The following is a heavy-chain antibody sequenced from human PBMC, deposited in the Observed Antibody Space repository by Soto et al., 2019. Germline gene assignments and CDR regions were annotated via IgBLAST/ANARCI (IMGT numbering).Heavy chain of an antibody. CDR1: GFTFSSYG. CDR3: XXXXXXXXXXXXXXXXXXXXXXDV. J-gene: IGHJ6*02. Sequence: QVQLVESGGGVVQPGRSLRLSCAASGFTFSSYGMHWVRQAPGKGLEWVAVIWYDGSNKYYADSVKGRFTISRDNSKXXXXXXXXXXXXXXXXXXXXXXXXXXXXXXXXXXXXXXXXXXDVWGQGTTVTVSS. CDR2: IWYDGSNK. V-gene: IGHV3-33*01.